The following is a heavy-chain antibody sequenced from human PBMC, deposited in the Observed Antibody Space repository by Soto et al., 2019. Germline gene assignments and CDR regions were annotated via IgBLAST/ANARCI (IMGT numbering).Heavy chain of an antibody. CDR2: IYSGGST. D-gene: IGHD2-15*01. CDR3: ARVGYCSGGSCSRYYYFDY. CDR1: GFTVSSNY. J-gene: IGHJ4*02. V-gene: IGHV3-53*04. Sequence: EVQLVESGGGLVQPGGSLRLSCAASGFTVSSNYMSWVRQAPGKGLEWVSVIYSGGSTYYADSVKGRFTISRHNSKNPLYLQMNSLRAEDTAVYYCARVGYCSGGSCSRYYYFDYWGQGTLVTVSS.